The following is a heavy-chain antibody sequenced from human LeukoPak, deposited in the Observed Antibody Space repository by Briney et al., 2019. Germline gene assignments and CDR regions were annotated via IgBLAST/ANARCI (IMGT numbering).Heavy chain of an antibody. V-gene: IGHV6-1*01. D-gene: IGHD3-16*01. CDR2: TYYRSKWYN. CDR3: TRGGYYGLDV. CDR1: GDSVSSDSAA. J-gene: IGHJ6*02. Sequence: SQTLSLTCALSGDSVSSDSAAYNWIRQSPSRGLEWLGRTYYRSKWYNDYAVSVKSRITINPDTSKNQFSLQLNSVTPEDTGMYYCTRGGYYGLDVWGQGTTVTVSS.